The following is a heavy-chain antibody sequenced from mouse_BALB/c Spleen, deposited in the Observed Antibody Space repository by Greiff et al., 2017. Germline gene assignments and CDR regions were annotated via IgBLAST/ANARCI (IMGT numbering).Heavy chain of an antibody. V-gene: IGHV1-5*01. Sequence: EVQLQQSGTVLARPGASVKMSCKASGYSFTSYWMHWVKQRPGQGLEWIGAIYPGNSDTSYNQKFKGKAKLTAVTSASTAYMELSSLTNEDSAVYYCTRDGRGDYYYAMDYWGQGTSVTVSS. CDR2: IYPGNSDT. D-gene: IGHD1-1*02. CDR3: TRDGRGDYYYAMDY. CDR1: GYSFTSYW. J-gene: IGHJ4*01.